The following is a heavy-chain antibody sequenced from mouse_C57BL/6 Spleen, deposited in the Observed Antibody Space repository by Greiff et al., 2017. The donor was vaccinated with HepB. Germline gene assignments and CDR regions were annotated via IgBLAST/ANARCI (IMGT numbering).Heavy chain of an antibody. D-gene: IGHD1-1*01. Sequence: QVQLQQSGAELVKPGASVKLSCKASGYTFTSYWMQWVKQRPGQGLEWIGEIDPSDSYTNYNQKFKGKATLTVDTSSSTAYMQLSSLTSEDSAVYYCARNYGSRKDYWGQGTTLTVSS. CDR1: GYTFTSYW. CDR3: ARNYGSRKDY. V-gene: IGHV1-50*01. J-gene: IGHJ2*01. CDR2: IDPSDSYT.